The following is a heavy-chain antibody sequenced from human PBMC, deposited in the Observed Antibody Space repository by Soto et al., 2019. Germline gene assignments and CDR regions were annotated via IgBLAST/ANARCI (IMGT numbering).Heavy chain of an antibody. Sequence: GGSLRLSCAASGFTFSSYSMNWVRQAPGKGLEWVSYISSSSSTIYYADSVKGRFTISRDNAKNSLYLQMNSLRDEDTAVYYCARVLLGRYSYGYAYYYYGMDVWGQGTTVTVSS. V-gene: IGHV3-48*02. CDR1: GFTFSSYS. CDR2: ISSSSSTI. CDR3: ARVLLGRYSYGYAYYYYGMDV. D-gene: IGHD5-18*01. J-gene: IGHJ6*02.